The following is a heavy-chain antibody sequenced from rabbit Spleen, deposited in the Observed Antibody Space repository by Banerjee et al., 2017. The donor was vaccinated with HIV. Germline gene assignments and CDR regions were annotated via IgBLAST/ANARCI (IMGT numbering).Heavy chain of an antibody. V-gene: IGHV1S40*01. D-gene: IGHD4-1*01. CDR1: GFAFSSRYY. CDR3: ARDLAGVIGWNFGW. Sequence: QSLEESGGDLVKPGASLTLTCTASGFAFSSRYYMCWVRQAPGKGLEWIACIYDGSSTSTKYATWAKGRFTISKTSSTTVTLQMTSLTAADTATYFCARDLAGVIGWNFGWWGPGTLVTVS. CDR2: IYDGSSTST. J-gene: IGHJ4*01.